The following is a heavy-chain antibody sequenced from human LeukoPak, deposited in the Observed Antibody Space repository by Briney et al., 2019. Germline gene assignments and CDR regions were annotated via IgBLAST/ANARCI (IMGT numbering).Heavy chain of an antibody. D-gene: IGHD2-15*01. CDR2: IIPVLGIR. Sequence: SVKVSCKASGGTFSSYAISWVRQAPGQGLEWMGRIIPVLGIRNYAQKFQGRVTITADKPTSTAYMEPSSLRSEDTAVYYCARGGCSGGSCIYYYGMDVWGQGTTVTVSS. CDR3: ARGGCSGGSCIYYYGMDV. J-gene: IGHJ6*02. CDR1: GGTFSSYA. V-gene: IGHV1-69*04.